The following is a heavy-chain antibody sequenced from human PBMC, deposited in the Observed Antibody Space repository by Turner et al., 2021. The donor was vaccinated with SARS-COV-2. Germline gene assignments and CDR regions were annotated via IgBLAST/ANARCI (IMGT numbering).Heavy chain of an antibody. Sequence: QVQLVQSGAEVKKPGSSVKVSCTASGGTFSSYAITWVRQAPGQGLEWMAGIIPIFGTANYAQKFQGRVTITADKSTSTAYMELSSLTSEDTAVYYCARDRDYDSSGYWEQSWGQGTLVTVSS. CDR3: ARDRDYDSSGYWEQS. CDR1: GGTFSSYA. J-gene: IGHJ4*02. CDR2: IIPIFGTA. D-gene: IGHD3-22*01. V-gene: IGHV1-69*06.